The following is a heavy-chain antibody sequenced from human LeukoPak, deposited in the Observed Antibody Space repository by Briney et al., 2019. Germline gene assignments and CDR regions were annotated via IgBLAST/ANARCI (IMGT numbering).Heavy chain of an antibody. D-gene: IGHD1-26*01. CDR1: GYTFTSYG. CDR3: AGHSSGSSFDAFEI. J-gene: IGHJ3*02. V-gene: IGHV1-18*01. CDR2: ISAYNGNT. Sequence: GASVKVSCKASGYTFTSYGISWVRQAPGQGLEWMGWISAYNGNTNYAQKLQGRVTMTTDTSTSTAYMELRSLRSDDTPVYYCAGHSSGSSFDAFEIWGQGTMVTASS.